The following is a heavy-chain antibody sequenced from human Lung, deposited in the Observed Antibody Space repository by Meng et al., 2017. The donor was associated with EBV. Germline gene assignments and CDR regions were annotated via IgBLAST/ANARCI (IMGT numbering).Heavy chain of an antibody. CDR3: ARGKLSGYRYFDY. V-gene: IGHV4-4*02. D-gene: IGHD3-3*01. CDR2: IYHNENT. CDR1: SASISSNNY. J-gene: IGHJ4*02. Sequence: QVQLQEPGPGLVKPSQTLSLTCTVSSASISSNNYWTWVRQSPGKGLEWIGEIYHNENTNYNPSLMSRVTMSLDKSKNQFSLKLSSVTAADTAVYYCARGKLSGYRYFDYWGQGTLVTVSS.